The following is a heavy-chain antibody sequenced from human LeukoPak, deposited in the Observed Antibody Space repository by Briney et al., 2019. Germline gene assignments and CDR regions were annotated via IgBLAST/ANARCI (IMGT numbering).Heavy chain of an antibody. Sequence: ASVKVSCKASGYTFTSYYMHWVRHAPGHGLEWMGKINPSGGSTSYAQKFQGRVTMTRDTSTSTVYMELSSLRSEDTAVYYCARVPASTEYSSSYWGQGTLVTVSS. V-gene: IGHV1-46*01. CDR3: ARVPASTEYSSSY. CDR2: INPSGGST. D-gene: IGHD6-6*01. CDR1: GYTFTSYY. J-gene: IGHJ4*02.